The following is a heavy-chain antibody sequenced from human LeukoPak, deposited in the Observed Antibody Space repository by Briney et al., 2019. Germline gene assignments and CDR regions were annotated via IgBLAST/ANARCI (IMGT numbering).Heavy chain of an antibody. J-gene: IGHJ4*02. V-gene: IGHV3-23*01. CDR2: IRGSGDTT. Sequence: PGGSLRLSCAASGFTFSTYAVSWVRQAPGKGLQWVSSIRGSGDTTYYADSVKGRFTISRDNSKNTLYLEMNSLRAEDTAVYFCARDRGAGQYFDYWGQGTLVTVSS. D-gene: IGHD6-19*01. CDR3: ARDRGAGQYFDY. CDR1: GFTFSTYA.